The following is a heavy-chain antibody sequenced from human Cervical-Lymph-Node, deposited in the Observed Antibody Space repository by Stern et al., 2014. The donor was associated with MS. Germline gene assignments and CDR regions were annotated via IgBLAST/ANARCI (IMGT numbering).Heavy chain of an antibody. CDR3: ARDSYSTIWYNYFDY. J-gene: IGHJ4*02. CDR2: IWYAVINN. CDR1: GFTFSSYG. D-gene: IGHD6-13*01. Sequence: EQLVESGGGVVQPGRSLRLSCAASGFTFSSYGMHWVRQAPGKGLEWVAVIWYAVINNYYADSVKGRFTISIDNSKNTLYLQMNSLRAEYTAVYYCARDSYSTIWYNYFDYWGQGTLVTVSS. V-gene: IGHV3-33*01.